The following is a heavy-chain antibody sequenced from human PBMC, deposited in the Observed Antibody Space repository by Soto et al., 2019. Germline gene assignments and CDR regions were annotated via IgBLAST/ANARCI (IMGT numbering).Heavy chain of an antibody. V-gene: IGHV1-18*01. CDR3: ARTVEYDSIPYYYADF. CDR1: GYTFNTYA. Sequence: QVQLVQSGAEVKKPGASVKVSCKASGYTFNTYAITWVRQAPGQGLEWMGWISGYNGNTNYAQTLQGRGTMTTDTSTSTAYLELRSLRSDDRAVYYCARTVEYDSIPYYYADFWGQGTLVTVSS. D-gene: IGHD2-21*01. CDR2: ISGYNGNT. J-gene: IGHJ4*01.